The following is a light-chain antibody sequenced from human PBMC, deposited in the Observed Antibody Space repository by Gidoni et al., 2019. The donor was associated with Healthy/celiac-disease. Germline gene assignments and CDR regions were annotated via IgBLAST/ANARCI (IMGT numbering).Light chain of an antibody. V-gene: IGKV3-20*01. CDR3: QQYGSSRTWT. Sequence: EIVLTQSPGTLSLSPGERATLSCRASQSVSSSYLAWYQQQPGQAPRLLIYGASSRATGIPDRFSGSGSGTDFTLTISRLEPEDFAVYYCQQYGSSRTWTFGQXTKVEIK. J-gene: IGKJ1*01. CDR2: GAS. CDR1: QSVSSSY.